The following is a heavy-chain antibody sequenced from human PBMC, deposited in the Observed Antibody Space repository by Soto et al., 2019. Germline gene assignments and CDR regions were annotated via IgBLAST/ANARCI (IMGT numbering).Heavy chain of an antibody. CDR1: GFTFSSYG. J-gene: IGHJ6*03. Sequence: GGSLRLSCAASGFTFSSYGMHWVRQAPGKGLEWVAVIWYDGSNKYYADSVKGRFTISRDNSKNTLYLQMNSLRAEDTAVYYCARGPSSYDFWSGYYPDYYYYYMDVWGKGTTVTVS. CDR2: IWYDGSNK. V-gene: IGHV3-33*01. CDR3: ARGPSSYDFWSGYYPDYYYYYMDV. D-gene: IGHD3-3*01.